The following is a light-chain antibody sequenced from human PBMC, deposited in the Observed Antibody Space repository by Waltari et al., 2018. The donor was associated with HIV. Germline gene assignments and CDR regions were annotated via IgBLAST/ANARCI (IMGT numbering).Light chain of an antibody. V-gene: IGLV1-47*01. J-gene: IGLJ2*01. CDR1: SSNIGSNY. CDR2: RNN. CDR3: AAWDGSLSAYVL. Sequence: QSVLTQPPSASGTPGQRVTISCSGSSSNIGSNYVYWYQQLPGTAPKLLIYRNNQRPSGFPGRFSGSKSGTSASLAISGLRSDDEADYYCAAWDGSLSAYVLFGGGTKLTVL.